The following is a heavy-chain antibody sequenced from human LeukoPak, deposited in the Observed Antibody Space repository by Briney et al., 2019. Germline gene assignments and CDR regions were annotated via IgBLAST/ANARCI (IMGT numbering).Heavy chain of an antibody. Sequence: PSETLSLTCTVSGGSISSSSYYWGWIRQPPGKGLEWIVSTYYSGSTYYNPSLKSRVTISVDTSKNQFSLKLSSVTAADTAVYYCARGGYCSGGSCYVLRYYYYYGMDVWGQGTTVTVSS. CDR1: GGSISSSSYY. D-gene: IGHD2-15*01. J-gene: IGHJ6*02. CDR3: ARGGYCSGGSCYVLRYYYYYGMDV. V-gene: IGHV4-39*01. CDR2: TYYSGST.